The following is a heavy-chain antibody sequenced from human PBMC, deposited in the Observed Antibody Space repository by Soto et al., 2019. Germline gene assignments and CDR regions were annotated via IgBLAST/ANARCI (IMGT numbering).Heavy chain of an antibody. CDR3: ARDLIVGATPPYNFDY. J-gene: IGHJ4*02. CDR2: ISAYNGNT. D-gene: IGHD1-26*01. CDR1: GYTFTSYG. V-gene: IGHV1-18*01. Sequence: QVQLVQSGAEVKKPGASVKVSCKASGYTFTSYGISWVRQAPGQGLEWMGWISAYNGNTNYAQKLQGRVTMTTATSTSTAYMELRSERSDDTAVYYCARDLIVGATPPYNFDYWGQGTLVTVSS.